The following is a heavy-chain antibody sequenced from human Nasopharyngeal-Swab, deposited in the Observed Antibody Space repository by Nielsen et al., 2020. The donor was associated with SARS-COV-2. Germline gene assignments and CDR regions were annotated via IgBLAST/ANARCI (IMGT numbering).Heavy chain of an antibody. Sequence: SETLSPPCSVPGASMTSNNYYWGWIRQPPEKGLEWIGNIYYNGITYYNPSLKSRISISIVTSKRQFSLKLTSVTAADTAVYYCAIAIKIFGAVVVSFDPWGQGTLVTVSS. V-gene: IGHV4-39*07. CDR3: AIAIKIFGAVVVSFDP. CDR2: IYYNGIT. CDR1: GASMTSNNYY. J-gene: IGHJ5*02. D-gene: IGHD3-3*01.